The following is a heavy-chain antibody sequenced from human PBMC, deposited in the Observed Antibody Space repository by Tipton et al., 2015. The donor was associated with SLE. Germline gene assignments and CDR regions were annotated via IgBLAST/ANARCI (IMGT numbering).Heavy chain of an antibody. CDR1: DGSIDRYF. V-gene: IGHV4-59*12. D-gene: IGHD1-1*01. Sequence: TLSLTCTVSDGSIDRYFWNWIRQPPGKGLEWIGYINNTGSTNYNPSLKSRATISVDTSKNQFSLRLSSVTAADTAVYYCARAPGLERAYYYYYYMDVWGKGTTVTVSS. CDR3: ARAPGLERAYYYYYYMDV. CDR2: INNTGST. J-gene: IGHJ6*03.